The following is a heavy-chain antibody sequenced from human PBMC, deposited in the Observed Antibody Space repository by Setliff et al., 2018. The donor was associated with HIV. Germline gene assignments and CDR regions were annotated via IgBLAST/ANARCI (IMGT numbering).Heavy chain of an antibody. CDR1: GYTFTNYD. CDR2: MNPNSGGT. J-gene: IGHJ3*01. V-gene: IGHV1-2*02. CDR3: ATKVYCTNGVCLDAFDL. D-gene: IGHD2-8*01. Sequence: ASVKVSCKSSGYTFTNYDINWVRQAAGQGLEWMGWMNPNSGGTNHAQKFQGRVTMTRDTSSSTAYMELSRLRSDDTAVYYCATKVYCTNGVCLDAFDLWGQGTMVTVSS.